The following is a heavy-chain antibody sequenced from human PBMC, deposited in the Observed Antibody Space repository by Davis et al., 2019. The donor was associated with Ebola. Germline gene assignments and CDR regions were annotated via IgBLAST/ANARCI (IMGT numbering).Heavy chain of an antibody. J-gene: IGHJ6*02. V-gene: IGHV4-30-4*01. D-gene: IGHD5-18*01. CDR2: IYYSGST. CDR1: GGSISSGDYY. CDR3: ARGGRPYSYGYIPRYYYGMDV. Sequence: MPSETLSLTCTVSGGSISSGDYYWSWIRQPPGKGLEWIGYIYYSGSTYYNPSLKSRVTISVDTSKNQFSLKLSSVTAADTAVYYCARGGRPYSYGYIPRYYYGMDVWGQGTTVTVSS.